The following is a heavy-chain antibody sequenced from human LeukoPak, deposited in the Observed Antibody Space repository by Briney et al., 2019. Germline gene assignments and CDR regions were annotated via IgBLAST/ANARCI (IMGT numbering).Heavy chain of an antibody. CDR3: ARVNYYGSGRLYYYGMDV. V-gene: IGHV3-30-3*01. D-gene: IGHD3-10*01. J-gene: IGHJ6*02. CDR1: GFTFSSYA. CDR2: LSYDGSNK. Sequence: GRSLRLSCAASGFTFSSYAMHWVRQAPGKGLEWVAVLSYDGSNKYYADSVKGRFTISRDNSKNTLYLQMNSLRAEDTAVYYCARVNYYGSGRLYYYGMDVWGQGTTVTVSS.